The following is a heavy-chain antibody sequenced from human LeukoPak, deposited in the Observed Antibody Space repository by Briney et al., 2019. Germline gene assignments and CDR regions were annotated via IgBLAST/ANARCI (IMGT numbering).Heavy chain of an antibody. CDR2: ISSSSSYI. J-gene: IGHJ4*02. Sequence: PGGSLRLSCAASGFTFSSYSMNWVRQAPGKGLEWVSSISSSSSYIYYADSVKGRFTISRDNAKNSLYLQMNSLRAEDTAVYYCASGEGGGYYGSGSYYSGEDYWGQGTLVTVSS. D-gene: IGHD3-10*01. CDR1: GFTFSSYS. V-gene: IGHV3-21*01. CDR3: ASGEGGGYYGSGSYYSGEDY.